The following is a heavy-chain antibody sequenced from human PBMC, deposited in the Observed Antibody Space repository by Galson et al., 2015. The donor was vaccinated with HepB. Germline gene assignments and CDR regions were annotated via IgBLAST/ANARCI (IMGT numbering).Heavy chain of an antibody. D-gene: IGHD2-2*01. V-gene: IGHV1-69*13. J-gene: IGHJ6*03. Sequence: SVKVSCKASGGTFSLYAISWVRQAPGEGLEWMGEVIPMLETTDYAQRFQGRVTISADESTSTGYMELNNLRSEDTAVYFCARGRVVPAASGTFYYYYMDVWGKGTTVTVSS. CDR1: GGTFSLYA. CDR3: ARGRVVPAASGTFYYYYMDV. CDR2: VIPMLETT.